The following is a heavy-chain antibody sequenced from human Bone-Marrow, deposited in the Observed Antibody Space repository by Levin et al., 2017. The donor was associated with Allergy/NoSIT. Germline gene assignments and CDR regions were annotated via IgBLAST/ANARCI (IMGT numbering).Heavy chain of an antibody. D-gene: IGHD2-2*01. CDR3: ARHVMNAHDELIYFDY. Sequence: SQTLSLTCTVSGGSITNKSYYWGWIRQSPGKGLEWIGSLSYSGTTFYNPSLKSRVTVSVDTSKNQFSLRLTSVTAADTTVYYCARHVMNAHDELIYFDYWGQGTLVTVSS. V-gene: IGHV4-39*01. CDR1: GGSITNKSYY. J-gene: IGHJ4*02. CDR2: LSYSGTT.